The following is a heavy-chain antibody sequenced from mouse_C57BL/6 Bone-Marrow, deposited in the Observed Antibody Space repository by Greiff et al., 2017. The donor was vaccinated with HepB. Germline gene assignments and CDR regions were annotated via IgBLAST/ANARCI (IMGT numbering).Heavy chain of an antibody. CDR2: INPGSGGT. CDR3: ARWGRTTRYCDY. D-gene: IGHD1-1*01. CDR1: GYAFTNYL. J-gene: IGHJ2*01. Sequence: QVQLQQSGAELVRPGTSVKVSCKASGYAFTNYLLEWVKQRPGQGLEWIGVINPGSGGTNYNEKFKGKATLTADKSSSTAYRQLSSRTSEDSAVYFCARWGRTTRYCDYWGQGTTLTVSS. V-gene: IGHV1-54*01.